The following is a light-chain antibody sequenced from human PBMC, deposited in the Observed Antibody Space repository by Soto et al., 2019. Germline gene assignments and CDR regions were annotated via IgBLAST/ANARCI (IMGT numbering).Light chain of an antibody. V-gene: IGLV1-40*01. J-gene: IGLJ1*01. CDR1: SSNIGAGYD. CDR2: ANT. CDR3: QAYESGLSGFYV. Sequence: QSVLTQPPSVSGAPGQRVTISCTGSSSNIGAGYDVHWYQQLPGRAPKLLIYANTNRPSGVPDRFSGSRSGTSASLAITGLQAEDEADYSCQAYESGLSGFYVFGTGTKLTVL.